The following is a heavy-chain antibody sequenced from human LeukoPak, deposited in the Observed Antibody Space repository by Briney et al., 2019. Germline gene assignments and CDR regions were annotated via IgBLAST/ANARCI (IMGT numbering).Heavy chain of an antibody. V-gene: IGHV3-9*01. CDR2: ISWNSGSI. CDR1: GFTFDDYA. Sequence: GRSLRLSCATSGFTFDDYAMHWVRQAPGKGLEWVSGISWNSGSIAYADSVKGRFTISRDNAKNSLYLQMNSLRPEDTAFYYCAKGPSYTSGWSAEYFQHWGQGTLVTVSS. J-gene: IGHJ1*01. D-gene: IGHD6-19*01. CDR3: AKGPSYTSGWSAEYFQH.